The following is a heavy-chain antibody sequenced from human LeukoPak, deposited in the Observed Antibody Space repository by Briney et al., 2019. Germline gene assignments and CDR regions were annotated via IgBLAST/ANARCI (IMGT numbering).Heavy chain of an antibody. CDR2: ISSSSSYI. D-gene: IGHD3-10*01. Sequence: GGSLRLSCAASGFTFSSYSMNWLRQAPGKGLEWVSSISSSSSYIYYADSVKGRFTISRDNGKNSLYLQMNSLRAEDTAVYYCARLNPHYYGSGSCDYWGQGTLVTVSS. CDR1: GFTFSSYS. V-gene: IGHV3-21*01. CDR3: ARLNPHYYGSGSCDY. J-gene: IGHJ4*02.